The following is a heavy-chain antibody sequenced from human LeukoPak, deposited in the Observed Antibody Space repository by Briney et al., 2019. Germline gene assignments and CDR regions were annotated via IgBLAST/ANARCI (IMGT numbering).Heavy chain of an antibody. J-gene: IGHJ5*02. Sequence: PSETLSLTCTVSGGSISSYYWSWLRQPPGKGLEWIGYIYYSGSTNYNPSLKSRVTISVDTSKNQFSLKLSSVTAADTAVYYCARHTRYDILTGYGNWFDPWGQGTLVTVSS. CDR1: GGSISSYY. CDR2: IYYSGST. V-gene: IGHV4-59*01. D-gene: IGHD3-9*01. CDR3: ARHTRYDILTGYGNWFDP.